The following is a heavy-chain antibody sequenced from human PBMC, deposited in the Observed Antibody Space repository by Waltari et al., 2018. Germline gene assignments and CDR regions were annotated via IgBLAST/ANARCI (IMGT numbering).Heavy chain of an antibody. CDR3: TTDVDAPNYDFWSGSFY. V-gene: IGHV3-15*01. J-gene: IGHJ4*02. D-gene: IGHD3-3*01. CDR1: GFTFSNAW. Sequence: EVQLVESGGGLVKPGGSLRLSCAASGFTFSNAWMSWVRQAPGKGLEWVGRIKSKTDGGTTDYAAPVKGRFTISRDDSKNTLYLQMNSLKTEDTAVYYCTTDVDAPNYDFWSGSFYWGQGTLVTVSS. CDR2: IKSKTDGGTT.